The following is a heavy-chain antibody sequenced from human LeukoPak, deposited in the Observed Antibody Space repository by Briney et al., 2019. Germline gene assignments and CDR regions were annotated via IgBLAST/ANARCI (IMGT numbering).Heavy chain of an antibody. J-gene: IGHJ4*02. CDR1: GFTFSSYS. CDR3: ARDYGDYEGLGY. Sequence: PGGSLRLSCAASGFTFSSYSMNWVRQAPGKGLEWVSSISSSSSYIYYADSVKGRFTISRDNAKNSLYLQMNSLRAEDTAVYYCARDYGDYEGLGYWGQGTLVTVSS. V-gene: IGHV3-21*01. D-gene: IGHD4-17*01. CDR2: ISSSSSYI.